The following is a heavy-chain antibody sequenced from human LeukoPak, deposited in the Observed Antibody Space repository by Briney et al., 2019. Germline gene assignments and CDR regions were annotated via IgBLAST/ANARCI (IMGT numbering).Heavy chain of an antibody. D-gene: IGHD4-17*01. J-gene: IGHJ5*02. CDR2: ISAYNGNT. CDR1: GYTFTNYG. CDR3: ARGKGDYGVNWLDP. Sequence: ASVKVSCKASGYTFTNYGISWVRQAPGQGLEWMGWISAYNGNTNYAQKLQGRVTITRNTSISTAYMELSSLRSEDTAVYYCARGKGDYGVNWLDPWGQGTLVTVSS. V-gene: IGHV1-18*01.